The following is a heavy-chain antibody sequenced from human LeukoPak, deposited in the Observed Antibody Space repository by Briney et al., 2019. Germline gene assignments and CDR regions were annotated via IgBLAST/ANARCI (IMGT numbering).Heavy chain of an antibody. CDR1: GGSVSSGSYY. CDR3: ARNRHYCSGGSCSSNWFDP. Sequence: RSSQTLSLTCTVSGGSVSSGSYYWSWIRQPPGKGLEWIGYIYYSGSTNYNPSLKSRVTISVDTSKNQFSLKLSSVTAADTAVYYCARNRHYCSGGSCSSNWFDPWGQGTLVTVSS. CDR2: IYYSGST. J-gene: IGHJ5*02. D-gene: IGHD2-15*01. V-gene: IGHV4-61*01.